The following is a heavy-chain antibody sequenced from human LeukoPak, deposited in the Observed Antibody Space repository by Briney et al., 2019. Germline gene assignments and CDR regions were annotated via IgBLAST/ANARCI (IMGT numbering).Heavy chain of an antibody. D-gene: IGHD1-26*01. V-gene: IGHV1-46*01. CDR3: ARGSSETYINWFDS. CDR1: GYTFTNYY. Sequence: GASVKVSCKASGYTFTNYYIHWVRQAPGQGLEWMGLINPSGGTTSYAQNFQGRDTMTRDTSTSTVYMELSSLRSEDTAMYYCARGSSETYINWFDSWGQGTLVTVSS. CDR2: INPSGGTT. J-gene: IGHJ5*01.